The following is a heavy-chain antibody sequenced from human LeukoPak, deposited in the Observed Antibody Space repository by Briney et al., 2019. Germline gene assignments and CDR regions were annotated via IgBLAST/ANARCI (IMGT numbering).Heavy chain of an antibody. CDR2: IYYSGST. CDR1: GGSISSYY. Sequence: SETLSLTCTVSGGSISSYYWSWIRQPPGKGLEWIGYIYYSGSTNYNPSLKSRVTISVDTSKNQFSLKLSSVTAADTAVYYCARFGGSYPFYYYYGMDVWGQGTTVTVSS. CDR3: ARFGGSYPFYYYYGMDV. D-gene: IGHD1-26*01. J-gene: IGHJ6*02. V-gene: IGHV4-59*01.